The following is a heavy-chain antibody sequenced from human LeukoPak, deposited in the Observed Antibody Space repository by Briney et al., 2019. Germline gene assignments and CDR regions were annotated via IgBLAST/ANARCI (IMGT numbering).Heavy chain of an antibody. CDR3: ARRIVGTMSDF. J-gene: IGHJ4*02. Sequence: KPSETLSLTCTVSGGSISSSTYYWGWIRQPPGEGLEWIGSINHGGSSYYNPSLMSRVTISGDTSKNQFSLRLSSVTAADTAVCHCARRIVGTMSDFWGQGILVTVSS. CDR1: GGSISSSTYY. CDR2: INHGGSS. D-gene: IGHD1-1*01. V-gene: IGHV4-39*01.